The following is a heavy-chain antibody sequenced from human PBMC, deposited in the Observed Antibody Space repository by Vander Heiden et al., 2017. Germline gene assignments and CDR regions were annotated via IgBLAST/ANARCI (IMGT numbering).Heavy chain of an antibody. D-gene: IGHD3-16*01. V-gene: IGHV3-15*01. CDR3: TTALTRGSYSAS. CDR1: GFSFNNAW. CDR2: IRGKTDGGAT. Sequence: EVQLVESGGGLVKPGGSLRLSCPAFGFSFNNAWVTWVRQAPGRGLEWVGHIRGKTDGGATDYAAPVKGRFTISRDDSKNILYLQMNSLKTEDTAVYYCTTALTRGSYSASWGQGTLVTVSS. J-gene: IGHJ5*02.